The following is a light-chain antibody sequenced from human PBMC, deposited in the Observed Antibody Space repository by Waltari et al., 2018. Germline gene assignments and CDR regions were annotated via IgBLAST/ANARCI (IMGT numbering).Light chain of an antibody. CDR2: GAS. CDR1: QSVTSS. Sequence: EILMTQSPATVSVSPGERVTLSCRASQSVTSSLAWYQQKPGQAPRVLSFGASTMATVVPDRFTGSGSGTDFTLTISSLQSEDFGVYYCQQYHDWPPWTFGQGTRVEIK. J-gene: IGKJ1*01. CDR3: QQYHDWPPWT. V-gene: IGKV3-15*01.